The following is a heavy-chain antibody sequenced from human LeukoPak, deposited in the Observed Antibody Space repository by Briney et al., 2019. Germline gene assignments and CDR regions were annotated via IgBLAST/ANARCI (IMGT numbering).Heavy chain of an antibody. CDR1: GGSFSGYY. CDR3: TRENYVPDS. J-gene: IGHJ5*02. Sequence: ETLSLTCAVYGGSFSGYYWSWLRQPPGKGLEWVASISNGGYATYYVDSVRGRFTISRDDAKNSLFLQMNGLGADDTAVYYCTRENYVPDSWGQGTLVTVSS. D-gene: IGHD3-10*02. CDR2: ISNGGYAT. V-gene: IGHV3-7*03.